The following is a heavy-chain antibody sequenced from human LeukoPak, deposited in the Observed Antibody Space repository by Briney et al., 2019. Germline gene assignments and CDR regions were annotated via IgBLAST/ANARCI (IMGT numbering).Heavy chain of an antibody. Sequence: PSETLSLTCAVYGGSFSGYYWSWIRQPPGKGLEWIGEINHSGSTNYNPSLKSRVTTSVDTSKNQFSLKLSSVTAADTAVYYCASVRCSATSCYEFYFDYWGQGTLVTVSS. CDR3: ASVRCSATSCYEFYFDY. CDR1: GGSFSGYY. J-gene: IGHJ4*02. D-gene: IGHD2-2*01. CDR2: INHSGST. V-gene: IGHV4-34*01.